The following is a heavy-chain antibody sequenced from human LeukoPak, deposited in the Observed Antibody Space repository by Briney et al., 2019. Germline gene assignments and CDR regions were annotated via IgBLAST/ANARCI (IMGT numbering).Heavy chain of an antibody. CDR1: GFTFIIYA. D-gene: IGHD5-18*01. CDR3: AKVDTAMGGYFDY. CDR2: ISGSGGST. Sequence: GGSLRLSCAASGFTFIIYAMSWVRQAPGKGLEWVSAISGSGGSTYYADSVKGRFTISRDNSKNTLYLQMNSLRAEDTAVYYCAKVDTAMGGYFDYWGQGTLVTVSS. V-gene: IGHV3-23*01. J-gene: IGHJ4*02.